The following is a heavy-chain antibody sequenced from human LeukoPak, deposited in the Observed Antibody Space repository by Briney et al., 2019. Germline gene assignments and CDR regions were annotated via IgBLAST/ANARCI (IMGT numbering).Heavy chain of an antibody. J-gene: IGHJ4*02. D-gene: IGHD2-2*01. CDR1: GFTFSSYA. CDR3: ARGGVVVPAALYYFDY. V-gene: IGHV3-30-3*01. Sequence: GGSLRLSCAASGFTFSSYAMHWVRQAPGKGLEWVAVISYDGSNKYYADSVKGRFTISRDNSKNTLYLQMNSLRAEDTAVYYCARGGVVVPAALYYFDYWGQGTLVTVSS. CDR2: ISYDGSNK.